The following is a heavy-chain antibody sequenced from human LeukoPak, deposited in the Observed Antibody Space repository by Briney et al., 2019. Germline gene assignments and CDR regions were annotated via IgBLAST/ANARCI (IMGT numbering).Heavy chain of an antibody. CDR1: GFTFSSYS. V-gene: IGHV3-21*06. CDR2: ITSSSSLI. J-gene: IGHJ6*02. D-gene: IGHD2-8*01. Sequence: GGSLRLSCAVSGFTFSSYSTNWVRQAPGKGLEWGSSITSSSSLIYYQGSVKGRFTISRDNAKNSLYLQMNSLRAEDTAVYYCARDICSDGVCYYGMDVWGQGTTVTVSS. CDR3: ARDICSDGVCYYGMDV.